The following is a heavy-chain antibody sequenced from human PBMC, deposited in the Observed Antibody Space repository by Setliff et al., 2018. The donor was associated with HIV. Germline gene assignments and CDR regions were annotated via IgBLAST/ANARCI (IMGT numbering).Heavy chain of an antibody. Sequence: SETLSLTCAVYGGSFSGYYWSWIRQPPGKGLEWIGEINHSGSTNYNPSLKSRVTISVDTSKNQFSLKLSSVTAADTAVHYCARGSRWDFDYWGQGTLVTVSS. J-gene: IGHJ4*02. V-gene: IGHV4-34*01. D-gene: IGHD1-26*01. CDR1: GGSFSGYY. CDR3: ARGSRWDFDY. CDR2: INHSGST.